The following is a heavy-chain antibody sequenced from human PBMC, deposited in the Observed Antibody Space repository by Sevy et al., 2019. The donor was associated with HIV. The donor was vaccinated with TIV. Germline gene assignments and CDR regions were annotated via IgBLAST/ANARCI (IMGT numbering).Heavy chain of an antibody. D-gene: IGHD2-15*01. V-gene: IGHV3-48*03. CDR1: GFTFSSYE. CDR2: ISSSGSTI. Sequence: GGSLRLSCAASGFTFSSYEMNWVRQAPGKGLEWVSYISSSGSTIYYADSLKGRFTISRDNAKNSLYLQMNSLRAEDTAVYYCARWGGWFHGMDVWGQGTTVTVSS. J-gene: IGHJ6*02. CDR3: ARWGGWFHGMDV.